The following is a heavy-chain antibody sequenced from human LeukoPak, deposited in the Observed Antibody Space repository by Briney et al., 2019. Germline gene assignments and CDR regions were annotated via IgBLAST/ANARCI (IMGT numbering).Heavy chain of an antibody. CDR3: ARGPHSILAVRGVMAGDWFDP. D-gene: IGHD3-10*01. CDR2: MNPNSGNT. CDR1: GYTFIGFY. Sequence: ASVKVSCKASGYTFIGFYMHWVRQAPGQGLEWMGWMNPNSGNTGYAQKFQGRATMTRNTSISTAYMELSSLRSEDPAVYYCARGPHSILAVRGVMAGDWFDPWGQGTLVTVSS. V-gene: IGHV1-8*02. J-gene: IGHJ5*02.